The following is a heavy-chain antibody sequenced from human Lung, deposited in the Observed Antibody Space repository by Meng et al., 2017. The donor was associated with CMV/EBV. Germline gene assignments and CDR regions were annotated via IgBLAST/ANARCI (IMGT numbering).Heavy chain of an antibody. D-gene: IGHD2-2*02. CDR1: GGSFSGYY. CDR3: ARGTVVVPAAIWVKRAFDI. CDR2: INHSGST. Sequence: SETLSLXCAVYGGSFSGYYWSWIRQPPGKGLEWIGEINHSGSTNYNPSLKSRVTISVDTSKNQFSLKLSSVTAADTAVYYCARGTVVVPAAIWVKRAFDIWXQGTMVTVSS. J-gene: IGHJ3*02. V-gene: IGHV4-34*01.